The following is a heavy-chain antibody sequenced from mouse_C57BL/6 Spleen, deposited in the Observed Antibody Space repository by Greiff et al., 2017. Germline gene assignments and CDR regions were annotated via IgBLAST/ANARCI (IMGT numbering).Heavy chain of an antibody. Sequence: QVQLQQSGPELVKPGASVTISCKASGYAFSSSWMNWVKQRPGKGLEWIGRIYPGDGDTNYNGKFKGKATLTADKSSSTAYMQLSSLTSEDSAVYFCARWANWGFAYWGQGTLVTVSA. J-gene: IGHJ3*01. D-gene: IGHD4-1*01. V-gene: IGHV1-82*01. CDR3: ARWANWGFAY. CDR1: GYAFSSSW. CDR2: IYPGDGDT.